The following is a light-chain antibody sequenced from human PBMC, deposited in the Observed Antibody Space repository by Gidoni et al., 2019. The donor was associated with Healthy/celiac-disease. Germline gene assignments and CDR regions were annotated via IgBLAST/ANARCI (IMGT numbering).Light chain of an antibody. J-gene: IGKJ3*01. V-gene: IGKV1-8*01. CDR2: AAS. Sequence: AIRLTQSPSSFSASTGDRVTITCRASQGISSYLAWYQQKPGKAPKRLIYAASPLQSGVPSRFSGSGSGTDFTLTISCLQSEDFATYYCQQYYSYPLTFGPGTKVDIK. CDR3: QQYYSYPLT. CDR1: QGISSY.